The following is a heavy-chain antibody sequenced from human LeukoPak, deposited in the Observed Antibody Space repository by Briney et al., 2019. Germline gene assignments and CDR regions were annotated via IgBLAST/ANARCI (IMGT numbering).Heavy chain of an antibody. V-gene: IGHV4-30-4*08. CDR1: GGSISSGDYY. CDR2: IYYSGST. Sequence: SQTLSLTCTVSGGSISSGDYYWSWIRQPPGKGLEWIGYIYYSGSTYYNPSLKSRVTISVDTSKNQFSLKLSSVTAADTAVYYCAREELRFLEWLSSGAFDIWGQGTMVTVSS. D-gene: IGHD3-3*01. CDR3: AREELRFLEWLSSGAFDI. J-gene: IGHJ3*02.